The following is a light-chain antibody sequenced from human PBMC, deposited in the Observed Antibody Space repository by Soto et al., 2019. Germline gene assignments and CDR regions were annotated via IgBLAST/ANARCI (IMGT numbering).Light chain of an antibody. CDR2: LNNDGSH. J-gene: IGLJ2*01. CDR1: SAHSLFA. V-gene: IGLV4-69*01. CDR3: QTWGSGII. Sequence: QPVLTQSPSASASLGASCKLTCTLSSAHSLFAIAWHQQQPDKGPRFLMKLNNDGSHTKGDGIPDRFSGSSSGAERYLTISSRQSEDEADYYCQTWGSGIIFGGGTKLTVL.